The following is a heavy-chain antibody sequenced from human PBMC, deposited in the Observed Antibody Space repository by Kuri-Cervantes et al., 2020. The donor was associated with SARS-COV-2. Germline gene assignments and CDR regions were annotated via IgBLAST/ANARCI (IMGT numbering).Heavy chain of an antibody. Sequence: SVKVSCKPSGGTLSSYGFSWVRQAPGQGLEWMGGIIPFIGTSNLAQKFQGRVTITRDTSASTAYMELSSLRSEDTAVYYCARGPTGTYYYYYGMDVWGQGTTVTVSS. V-gene: IGHV1-69*05. CDR3: ARGPTGTYYYYYGMDV. D-gene: IGHD1-1*01. J-gene: IGHJ6*02. CDR2: IIPFIGTS. CDR1: GGTLSSYG.